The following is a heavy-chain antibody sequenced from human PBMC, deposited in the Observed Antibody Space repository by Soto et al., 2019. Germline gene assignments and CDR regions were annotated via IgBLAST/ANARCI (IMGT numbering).Heavy chain of an antibody. V-gene: IGHV4-34*01. J-gene: IGHJ6*02. Sequence: TSETLSLTCAVYGGSFSGYYWSWIRQPPGKGLEWIGEINHSGSTNYNPSLKSRVTISVDTSKNQFSLKLSSVTAADTAVYYCARGPGRWSGYYILYYYYGMDVWGQGTTVTVSS. CDR3: ARGPGRWSGYYILYYYYGMDV. D-gene: IGHD3-3*01. CDR2: INHSGST. CDR1: GGSFSGYY.